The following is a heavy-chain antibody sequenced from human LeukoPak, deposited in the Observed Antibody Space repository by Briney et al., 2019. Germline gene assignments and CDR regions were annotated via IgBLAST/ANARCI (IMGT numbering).Heavy chain of an antibody. CDR3: ARGPLGYYDSSGYYYEYYFGY. V-gene: IGHV4-4*02. CDR2: IHHSGNT. J-gene: IGHJ4*02. D-gene: IGHD3-22*01. Sequence: SETLSLTCAVSGGSVTSDNWWSWVRQPPGKGLEWIGEIHHSGNTNYNPSLKSRVTISVDTSKNQFSLKLSSVTAADTAVYYCARGPLGYYDSSGYYYEYYFGYWGQGTLVTVSS. CDR1: GGSVTSDNW.